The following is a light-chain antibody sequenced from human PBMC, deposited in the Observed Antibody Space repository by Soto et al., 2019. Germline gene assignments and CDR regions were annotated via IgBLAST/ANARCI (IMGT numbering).Light chain of an antibody. Sequence: QSVLAQPPSASGTPGQRVSISCSGGTANIGSEAVTWYQQLPGTAPRVVICSNDQRPSGVPDRFSGSRSGTSASLDISGLQSEDDAVYFCAAWSKSLNGVVFGGGTKVTVL. V-gene: IGLV1-44*01. CDR2: SND. CDR3: AAWSKSLNGVV. J-gene: IGLJ3*02. CDR1: TANIGSEA.